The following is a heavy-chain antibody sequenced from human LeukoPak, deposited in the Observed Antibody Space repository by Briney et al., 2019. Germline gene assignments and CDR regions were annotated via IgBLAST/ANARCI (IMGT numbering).Heavy chain of an antibody. CDR3: AREGGGAIDI. CDR2: IYYSGST. D-gene: IGHD3-16*01. CDR1: GGSISSYY. J-gene: IGHJ3*02. Sequence: PSETLSLTCTVSGGSISSYYWSWIRQPPGKGLEWIGYIYYSGSTNYNPSLKSRVTISVDTSKNQLSLRLSSVTAADTAVYYCAREGGGAIDIWGQGTMVTVSS. V-gene: IGHV4-59*01.